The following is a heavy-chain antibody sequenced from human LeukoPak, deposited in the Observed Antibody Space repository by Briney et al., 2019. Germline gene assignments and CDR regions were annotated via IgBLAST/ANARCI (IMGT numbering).Heavy chain of an antibody. D-gene: IGHD5-18*01. J-gene: IGHJ4*02. CDR3: ARGSGYSYGRDFDS. CDR1: DGSIRSNDYY. Sequence: SETLSLTCTVSDGSIRSNDYYWGWIRQPPGKGLEWIGSMYYSGSTYYNPSLKSRVTMSIDTSKNQFSLNLSSMTAADTAVYYCARGSGYSYGRDFDSWGQGTLVTVSS. CDR2: MYYSGST. V-gene: IGHV4-39*07.